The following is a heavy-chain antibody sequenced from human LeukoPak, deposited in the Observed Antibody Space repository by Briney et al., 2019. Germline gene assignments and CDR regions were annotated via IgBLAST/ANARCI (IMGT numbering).Heavy chain of an antibody. Sequence: GRSLRLSCAASGFTVSSNYMSWVRQAPGKGLEWVSVIYSGGSTYYADSVKGRFTISRDNSKNTLYLQMNSLRSEDTAVYYCARGRIVGARGYGMDVWGQGTTVTVSS. D-gene: IGHD1-26*01. CDR1: GFTVSSNY. CDR3: ARGRIVGARGYGMDV. J-gene: IGHJ6*02. V-gene: IGHV3-53*05. CDR2: IYSGGST.